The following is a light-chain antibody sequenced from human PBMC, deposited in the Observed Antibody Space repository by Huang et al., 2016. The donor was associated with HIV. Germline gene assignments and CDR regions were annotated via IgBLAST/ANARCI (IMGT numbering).Light chain of an antibody. CDR2: AAS. CDR1: QSVSSN. J-gene: IGKJ1*01. V-gene: IGKV3-15*01. CDR3: QQYNNWPRT. Sequence: EIVMTQSPATLSVSPGERATLSCRASQSVSSNFAWYQQKPGQAPRLLIYAASTRATGIPARVSGSGSGTEFTLTISSLQSEDFAVYYCQQYNNWPRTFGQGTKVEIK.